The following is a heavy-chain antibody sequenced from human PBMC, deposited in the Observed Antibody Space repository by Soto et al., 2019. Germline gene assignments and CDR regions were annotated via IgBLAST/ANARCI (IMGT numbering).Heavy chain of an antibody. V-gene: IGHV3-21*01. J-gene: IGHJ4*02. CDR3: ARRESSGWYGEFDY. CDR1: GFTFSSYS. D-gene: IGHD6-19*01. Sequence: GGSLRLSCAASGFTFSSYSMNWVRQAPGKGLEWVSSISSSSSYRYYADSVKGRLTISRENPKNSLYLQMNSLVTEDTAVYYCARRESSGWYGEFDYWGQGTLVTVSS. CDR2: ISSSSSYR.